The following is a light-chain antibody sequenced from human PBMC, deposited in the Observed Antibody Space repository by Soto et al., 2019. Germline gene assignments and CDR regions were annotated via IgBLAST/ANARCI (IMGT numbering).Light chain of an antibody. CDR2: KAS. CDR1: QSISSW. Sequence: DIQMTQSPFALSASVGDRVTITVRASQSISSWLAWYQQKQGKAPKLLIYKASTLKSGVPSRFSGSGYGTEFNLTISSLQTDDFATYYCQHYNSYSEAFGQGTKVDI. V-gene: IGKV1-5*03. J-gene: IGKJ1*01. CDR3: QHYNSYSEA.